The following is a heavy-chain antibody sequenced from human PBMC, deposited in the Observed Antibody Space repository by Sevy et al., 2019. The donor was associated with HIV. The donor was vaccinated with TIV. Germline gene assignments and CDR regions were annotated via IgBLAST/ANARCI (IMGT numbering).Heavy chain of an antibody. CDR1: GFTFSSYG. J-gene: IGHJ3*02. CDR2: IWYDGSNK. CDR3: ARGLGVVVIDDAFDI. V-gene: IGHV3-33*01. D-gene: IGHD2-15*01. Sequence: GGSLRLSCAASGFTFSSYGMHWVRQAPGKGLEWVAVIWYDGSNKYYADSVKGGFTISRDNSKNAMYLQMNSLRAEDTAVYYCARGLGVVVIDDAFDIWGQGTMVTVSS.